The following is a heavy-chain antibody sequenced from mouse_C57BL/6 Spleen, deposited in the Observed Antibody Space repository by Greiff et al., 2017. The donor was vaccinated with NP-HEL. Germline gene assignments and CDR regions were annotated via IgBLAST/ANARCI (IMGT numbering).Heavy chain of an antibody. Sequence: EVQLQESEGGLVQPGSSMKLSCTASGFTFSDYYMAWVRQVPEKGLEWVANINYDGSSTYYLDSLKSRFIISRDNAKNILYLQMSSLKSEDTATYYCAREDYGSLDYWGQGTTLTVSS. D-gene: IGHD1-1*01. CDR1: GFTFSDYY. CDR3: AREDYGSLDY. J-gene: IGHJ2*01. V-gene: IGHV5-16*01. CDR2: INYDGSST.